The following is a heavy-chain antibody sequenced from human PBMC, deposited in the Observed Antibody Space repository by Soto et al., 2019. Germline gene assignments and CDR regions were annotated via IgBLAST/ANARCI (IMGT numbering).Heavy chain of an antibody. V-gene: IGHV4-59*01. D-gene: IGHD6-13*01. Sequence: PLETLSLTCPFSGGSISSYYWIWIRQPPGKGLEWIGYIYYSGSTNYNPSLKSRVTISVDTSKNQFSLKLSSVTAADTAVYYCARVTGIAATADWFDPWGQGTLVTVSS. J-gene: IGHJ5*02. CDR1: GGSISSYY. CDR3: ARVTGIAATADWFDP. CDR2: IYYSGST.